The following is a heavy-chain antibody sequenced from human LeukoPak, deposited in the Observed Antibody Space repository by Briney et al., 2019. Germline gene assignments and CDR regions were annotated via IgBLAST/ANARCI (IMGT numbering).Heavy chain of an antibody. V-gene: IGHV1-3*03. CDR3: ARSYSGSYWPMDY. J-gene: IGHJ4*02. CDR2: INAGNGNT. Sequence: ASVKVSCKASGYTFTSYAMHWVRQASGQRLEWMGWINAGNGNTKYSQEFQGRVTITRDTSASTAYMELSSLRSEDMAVYYCARSYSGSYWPMDYWGQGTLVTVSS. CDR1: GYTFTSYA. D-gene: IGHD1-26*01.